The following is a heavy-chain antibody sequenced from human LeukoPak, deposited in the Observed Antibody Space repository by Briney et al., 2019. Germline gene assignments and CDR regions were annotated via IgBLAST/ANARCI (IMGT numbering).Heavy chain of an antibody. CDR2: ISYSGST. Sequence: SETLSLTCTVSGGSISSYYWSWIRQPPGKGLEWIGYISYSGSTNYNPSLKSRVTISVDTSKNQFSLKLSSVTAADTAVYYCARDKAAEGYQLLRYNWFDPWGQGTLVTVSS. CDR1: GGSISSYY. J-gene: IGHJ5*02. V-gene: IGHV4-59*12. CDR3: ARDKAAEGYQLLRYNWFDP. D-gene: IGHD2-2*01.